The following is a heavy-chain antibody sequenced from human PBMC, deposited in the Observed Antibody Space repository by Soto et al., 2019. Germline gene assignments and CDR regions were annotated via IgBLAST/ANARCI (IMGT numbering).Heavy chain of an antibody. Sequence: PSETLSLTCTVSGGSISSSSYYWGWIRQPPGKGLEWIGSIYYSGSTYYNPSLKSRVTISVDTSKNQFSLKLSSVTAADTAVYYCASRKYQLLPGVWFDPWGQGTLVTVS. V-gene: IGHV4-39*01. CDR3: ASRKYQLLPGVWFDP. D-gene: IGHD2-2*01. J-gene: IGHJ5*02. CDR2: IYYSGST. CDR1: GGSISSSSYY.